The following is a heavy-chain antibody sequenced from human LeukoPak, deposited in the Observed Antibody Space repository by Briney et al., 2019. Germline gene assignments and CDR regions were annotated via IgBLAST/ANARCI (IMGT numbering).Heavy chain of an antibody. D-gene: IGHD3-3*02. Sequence: ASVKVSCKASGYTFTKYDIHWVRQAPGQGLEWMGWISAYNGNTNYAQKLQGRVTMTTDTSTSTAYMELRSLRSDDTAVYYCARVFSRVQDYWGQGTLVTVSS. J-gene: IGHJ4*02. CDR3: ARVFSRVQDY. V-gene: IGHV1-18*01. CDR1: GYTFTKYD. CDR2: ISAYNGNT.